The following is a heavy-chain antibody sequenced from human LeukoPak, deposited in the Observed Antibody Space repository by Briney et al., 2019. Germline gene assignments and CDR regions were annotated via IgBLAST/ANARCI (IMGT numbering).Heavy chain of an antibody. V-gene: IGHV4-59*01. D-gene: IGHD3-3*01. CDR3: AREDTSLYYYGMDV. J-gene: IGHJ6*02. CDR1: GFTFSSYA. Sequence: GSLRLSCAASGFTFSSYAMSWVRQPPGKGLEWIGYIYYSGSTNYNPSLKSRVTISVDTSKNQFSLKLSSVTAADTAVYYCAREDTSLYYYGMDVWGQGTTVTVPS. CDR2: IYYSGST.